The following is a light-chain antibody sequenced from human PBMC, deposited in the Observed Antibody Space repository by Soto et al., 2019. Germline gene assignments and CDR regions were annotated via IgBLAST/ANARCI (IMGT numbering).Light chain of an antibody. CDR2: AAS. V-gene: IGKV3-20*01. Sequence: EIVLTQSPGTLSLSPGERATLSCRASRSLSSSYVVWYQQKPGQAPRLLIYAASRRATGIPDRFSGSGSATEYTRPVSRLEPEDFAVYYCQQQGTFGQGTKVEIK. CDR1: RSLSSSY. J-gene: IGKJ2*01. CDR3: QQQGT.